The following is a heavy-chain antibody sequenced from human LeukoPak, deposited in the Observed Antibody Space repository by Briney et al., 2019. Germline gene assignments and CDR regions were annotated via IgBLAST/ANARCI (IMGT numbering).Heavy chain of an antibody. CDR3: AAGQLLLGFDY. D-gene: IGHD2-2*01. J-gene: IGHJ4*02. V-gene: IGHV3-23*01. CDR1: GFTFSSYG. CDR2: ISGSGGST. Sequence: GGSLRLSCAASGFTFSSYGMSWVRQAPGKGLEWVSAISGSGGSTYYADSVKGRFTISRDNSKNTLYLQMNSLRAEDTAVYCCAAGQLLLGFDYWGQGTLVTVSS.